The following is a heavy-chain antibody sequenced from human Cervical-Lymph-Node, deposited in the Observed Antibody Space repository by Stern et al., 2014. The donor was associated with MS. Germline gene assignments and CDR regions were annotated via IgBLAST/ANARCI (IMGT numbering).Heavy chain of an antibody. J-gene: IGHJ3*02. D-gene: IGHD2-21*02. CDR3: AREVVAVTAYSPEDAFDI. CDR2: IYYSGSA. Sequence: QVQLVESGPGLVKPSQTLSLTCTVSGGSFSSSNYLWSWVRQCPGKGLEWLGDIYYSGSAYYNPSIKSRLTISVDTSKNQFSLNLNSVTAADTAVYYCAREVVAVTAYSPEDAFDIWGQGTKVIVSS. V-gene: IGHV4-31*03. CDR1: GGSFSSSNYL.